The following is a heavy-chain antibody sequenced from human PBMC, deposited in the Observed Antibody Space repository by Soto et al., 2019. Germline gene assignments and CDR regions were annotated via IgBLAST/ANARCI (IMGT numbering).Heavy chain of an antibody. V-gene: IGHV3-43*01. CDR3: AKDIIAGFTIFGGNTGFDY. J-gene: IGHJ4*02. CDR2: ISWDGGST. CDR1: GFTFDDYT. D-gene: IGHD3-3*01. Sequence: VGSLRLSCAASGFTFDDYTMHWVRQAPGKGLEWVSLISWDGGSTYYADSVKGRFTISRDNSKNSLYLQMNSLRTEDTALYYCAKDIIAGFTIFGGNTGFDYWGQGTLVTVSS.